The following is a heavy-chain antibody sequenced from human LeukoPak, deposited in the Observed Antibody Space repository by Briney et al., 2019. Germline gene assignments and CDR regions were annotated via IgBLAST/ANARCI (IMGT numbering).Heavy chain of an antibody. Sequence: SDTLSLPCTVSGGSISSYYWSWIRQPPGKGLEWIGYIYYSGSTHYNPSLKSRVTISVDTSKDQCALKLSSVTAADTAVYYCARDLGYSSSGGFDYWGQGTLVTASS. D-gene: IGHD6-6*01. CDR3: ARDLGYSSSGGFDY. CDR2: IYYSGST. CDR1: GGSISSYY. J-gene: IGHJ4*02. V-gene: IGHV4-59*01.